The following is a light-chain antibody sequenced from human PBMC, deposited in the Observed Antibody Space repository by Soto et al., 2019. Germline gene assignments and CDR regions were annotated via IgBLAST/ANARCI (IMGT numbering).Light chain of an antibody. CDR2: AAS. J-gene: IGKJ3*01. V-gene: IGKV1-9*01. Sequence: IQLTQSPSSLSASVGDRVTITCRASQGISSYLAWYQQKPGKAPKLLIYAASTLQSGVPSRFSGSGSGTDFTLTISSLQPEYFATYYCQQLNSYPPAFTFGPGTKVDIK. CDR1: QGISSY. CDR3: QQLNSYPPAFT.